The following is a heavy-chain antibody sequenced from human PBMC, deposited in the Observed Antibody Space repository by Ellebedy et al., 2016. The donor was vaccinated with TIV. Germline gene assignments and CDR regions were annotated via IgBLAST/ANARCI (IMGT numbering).Heavy chain of an antibody. V-gene: IGHV4-4*07. CDR1: GGSISSYY. D-gene: IGHD3-22*01. J-gene: IGHJ3*02. CDR2: IYTSGST. Sequence: SETLSLXXTVPGGSISSYYWSWIRQPAGKGLEWIGRIYTSGSTNYNPSLKSRVTMSVDTSKNQFSLKLSSVTAADTAVYYCASGLVTDSSGTYGAFDSWGQGTMVTVSS. CDR3: ASGLVTDSSGTYGAFDS.